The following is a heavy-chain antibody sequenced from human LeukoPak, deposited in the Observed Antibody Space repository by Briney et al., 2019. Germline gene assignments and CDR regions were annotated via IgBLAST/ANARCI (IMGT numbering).Heavy chain of an antibody. CDR1: GFTFSSYG. Sequence: GGTLRLSCAASGFTFSSYGMSWVRQAPGKGLEWVSAISGSGGSTYYADSVKGRFTISRDNSKNTLYLQMNSLRAEETAVYYCAKTTTATVIDYWGQGTLVTVSS. D-gene: IGHD4-17*01. CDR2: ISGSGGST. V-gene: IGHV3-23*01. CDR3: AKTTTATVIDY. J-gene: IGHJ4*02.